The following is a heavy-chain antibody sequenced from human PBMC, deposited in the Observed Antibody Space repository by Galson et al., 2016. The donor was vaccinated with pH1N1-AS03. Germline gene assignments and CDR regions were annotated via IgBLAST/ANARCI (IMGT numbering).Heavy chain of an antibody. D-gene: IGHD6-19*01. Sequence: SLRLSCAASGFTFSNYWMHWVRQVPGRGLMWVSGIKSGGGDTRYADSVKGRFITSRDDAKNTLYLQMNSLRAEDTALYYCARDPDPNNIGWYYFDNWGQGILVTVSS. J-gene: IGHJ4*02. CDR3: ARDPDPNNIGWYYFDN. CDR2: IKSGGGDT. V-gene: IGHV3-74*01. CDR1: GFTFSNYW.